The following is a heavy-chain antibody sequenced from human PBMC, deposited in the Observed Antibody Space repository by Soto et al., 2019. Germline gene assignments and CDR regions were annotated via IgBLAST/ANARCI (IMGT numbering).Heavy chain of an antibody. J-gene: IGHJ5*01. CDR3: ARQMGFGYTSSRFDP. CDR1: GYSFTHYW. V-gene: IGHV5-51*01. CDR2: IYPDDSDT. D-gene: IGHD6-6*01. Sequence: GESLKISCKTSGYSFTHYWIVWVRQRPGKGLEWMGIIYPDDSDTKYSPSFQGQVTVSVDKSINTAYLHWSSLKASDTAIYYCARQMGFGYTSSRFDPWGQGTLVTVSS.